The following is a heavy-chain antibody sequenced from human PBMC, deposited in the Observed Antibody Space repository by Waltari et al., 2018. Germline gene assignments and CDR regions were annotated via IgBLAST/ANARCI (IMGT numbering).Heavy chain of an antibody. CDR1: GYSLSSGYY. Sequence: QVQLHESGPGLVKSSETLSLPCAVSGYSLSSGYYWGWIRQPPGKGLEWIGTIYQSGSTYYNPSLKSRITIALDTSKNQFSLKLNSVTAADTAVYYCARHQVGGRDFEYWGQGTLVTVSS. CDR3: ARHQVGGRDFEY. D-gene: IGHD1-26*01. J-gene: IGHJ4*02. CDR2: IYQSGST. V-gene: IGHV4-38-2*01.